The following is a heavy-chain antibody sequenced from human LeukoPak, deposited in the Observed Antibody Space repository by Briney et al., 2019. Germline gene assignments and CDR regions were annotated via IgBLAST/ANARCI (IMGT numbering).Heavy chain of an antibody. D-gene: IGHD3-22*01. V-gene: IGHV1-2*02. CDR3: AREVPYYYDSSGCFDI. Sequence: ASVKVSCKASGYTFTGYYMHWVRQAPGQGLEWMGWINPNSGGTNYAQKFRGRVTMTRDTSISTAYMELSRLRSDDTGVYYCAREVPYYYDSSGCFDIWGQGTMVTVSS. CDR2: INPNSGGT. J-gene: IGHJ3*02. CDR1: GYTFTGYY.